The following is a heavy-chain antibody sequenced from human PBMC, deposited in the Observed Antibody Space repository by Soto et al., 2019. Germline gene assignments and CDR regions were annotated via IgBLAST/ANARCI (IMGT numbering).Heavy chain of an antibody. CDR2: INAGNGNT. V-gene: IGHV1-3*01. Sequence: ASVKVSCKASGYTFTSYAMHWVRQAPGQRLEWMGWINAGNGNTKYSQKFQGRVTITRDTSASTAYMELSSLRSEDTAVYYCAAGYSSGWYMYDAFDIWGQGTMVTVSS. CDR3: AAGYSSGWYMYDAFDI. CDR1: GYTFTSYA. D-gene: IGHD6-19*01. J-gene: IGHJ3*02.